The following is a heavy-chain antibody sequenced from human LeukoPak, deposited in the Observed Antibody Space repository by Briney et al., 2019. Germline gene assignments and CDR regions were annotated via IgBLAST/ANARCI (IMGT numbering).Heavy chain of an antibody. CDR1: GDSVSSNSAA. V-gene: IGHV6-1*01. CDR3: ARGGASIPRFVVVPAAVYYFDY. D-gene: IGHD2-2*01. J-gene: IGHJ4*02. CDR2: TYYRSKWYN. Sequence: SQTLSLTCAISGDSVSSNSAAWNWIRQSPSRGLEWLGRTYYRSKWYNDYAVSVKSRITINPDTSKNQFSLQLNSVTPEDTAVYYCARGGASIPRFVVVPAAVYYFDYWGQGTLVTVSS.